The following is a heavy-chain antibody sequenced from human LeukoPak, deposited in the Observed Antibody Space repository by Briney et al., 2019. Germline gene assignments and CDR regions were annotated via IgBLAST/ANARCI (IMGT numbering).Heavy chain of an antibody. V-gene: IGHV4-4*07. CDR3: ARLIASAGTAGFDF. D-gene: IGHD6-13*01. J-gene: IGHJ4*02. Sequence: ETLSLTCTVSGGSISSYYWSWIRQPAGKGLEWIGRIYSTGSTNYNPSLKSRVTMSVDTSKNQFSLRLRSVTAADAAVYYCARLIASAGTAGFDFWGQGALVTVSS. CDR2: IYSTGST. CDR1: GGSISSYY.